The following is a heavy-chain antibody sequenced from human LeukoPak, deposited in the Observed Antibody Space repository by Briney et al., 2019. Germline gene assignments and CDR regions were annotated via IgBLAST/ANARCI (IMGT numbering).Heavy chain of an antibody. D-gene: IGHD2-21*01. V-gene: IGHV3-66*01. CDR1: GFTVGSKY. J-gene: IGHJ6*02. CDR2: IHDNDST. Sequence: PGGSLRLSCAASGFTVGSKYMTWVRQAPGKGLEWVSIIHDNDSTYYADSVKGRFIISRDNSKNTLYLQMNSLRAEDTAVYYCARDHNRHISYNYYYGMDVWGQGTTVTVSS. CDR3: ARDHNRHISYNYYYGMDV.